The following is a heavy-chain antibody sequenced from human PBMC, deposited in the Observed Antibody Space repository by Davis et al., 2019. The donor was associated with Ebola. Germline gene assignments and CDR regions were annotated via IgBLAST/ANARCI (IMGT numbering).Heavy chain of an antibody. CDR3: ARAYGDWWYFDL. Sequence: GGSLRLSCAASGFTFSGSAMHWVRQASGKGLEWVGRIRSKANSYATAYAASVKGRFTISRDDSKNTAYLQMNSLKTEDTAVYYCARAYGDWWYFDLWGRGTLVTVSS. D-gene: IGHD4-17*01. J-gene: IGHJ2*01. CDR1: GFTFSGSA. CDR2: IRSKANSYAT. V-gene: IGHV3-73*01.